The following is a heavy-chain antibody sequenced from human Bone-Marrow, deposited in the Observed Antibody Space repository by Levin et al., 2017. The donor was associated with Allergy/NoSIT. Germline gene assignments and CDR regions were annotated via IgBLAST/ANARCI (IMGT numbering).Heavy chain of an antibody. D-gene: IGHD6-25*01. Sequence: SQTLSLTCTVSGGSISSGGYYWSWIRQHPGKGLEWIGYIYYSGSTYYNPSLKSRVTISVDTSKNQFSLKLSSVTAADTAVYYCARGDEAAADPFDFWGQGTLVTVSS. CDR3: ARGDEAAADPFDF. CDR1: GGSISSGGYY. J-gene: IGHJ4*02. V-gene: IGHV4-31*03. CDR2: IYYSGST.